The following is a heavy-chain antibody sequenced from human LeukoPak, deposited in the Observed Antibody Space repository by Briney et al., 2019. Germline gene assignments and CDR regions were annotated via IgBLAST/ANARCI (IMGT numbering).Heavy chain of an antibody. Sequence: GGSIRLSSEASGFTFSNAWMSWVRQAPGKGLEWVGRIKSKTDGGTTDYAAPVKGRFTISRDDTKNTLYLEVNSLKTEDTAVYYCTTEFWYYFNNWGQGTLVTVSS. D-gene: IGHD3-3*01. V-gene: IGHV3-15*01. CDR2: IKSKTDGGTT. CDR3: TTEFWYYFNN. CDR1: GFTFSNAW. J-gene: IGHJ4*02.